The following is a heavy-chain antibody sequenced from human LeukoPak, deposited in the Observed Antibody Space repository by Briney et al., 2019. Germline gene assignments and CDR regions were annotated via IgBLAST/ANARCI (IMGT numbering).Heavy chain of an antibody. V-gene: IGHV3-53*01. D-gene: IGHD6-13*01. CDR1: GFTVSSTY. J-gene: IGHJ4*02. Sequence: GGSLRLSCAASGFTVSSTYMSWVRQAPGKGLEWVSVIYSGGSTYYADSVKGRFTISRDNSRNTLYLQMNSLRAEDTAVYYCAKESIAAAGPFDYWGQGTLVTVSS. CDR3: AKESIAAAGPFDY. CDR2: IYSGGST.